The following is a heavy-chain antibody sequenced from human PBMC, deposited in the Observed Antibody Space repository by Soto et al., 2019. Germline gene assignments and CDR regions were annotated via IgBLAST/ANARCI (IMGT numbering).Heavy chain of an antibody. CDR3: ANVVFFLQAEDGIRYYRPVSAFLLNRSSDL. Sequence: GKGREGVAVISYDGSNKYYADSVKCTFTISRDNSKNTPYLQMNSLRAEDTAVYYCANVVFFLQAEDGIRYYRPVSAFLLNRSSDL. J-gene: IGHJ2*01. D-gene: IGHD3-9*01. V-gene: IGHV3-33*05. CDR2: ISYDGSNK.